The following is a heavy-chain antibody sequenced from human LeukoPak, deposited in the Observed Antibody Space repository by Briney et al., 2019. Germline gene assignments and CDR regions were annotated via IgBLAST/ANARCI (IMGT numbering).Heavy chain of an antibody. CDR3: ARDQGGAHDYGDYEYYFDY. CDR2: ISSSSSYI. D-gene: IGHD4-17*01. CDR1: GFTFSSYS. V-gene: IGHV3-21*01. J-gene: IGHJ4*02. Sequence: GGSLRLSCAASGFTFSSYSMNWVRQAPGKGLEWVSSISSSSSYIYYADSVKGRFTISRDNAKNSLYLQTNSLRAEDTAVYYCARDQGGAHDYGDYEYYFDYWGQGTLVTVSS.